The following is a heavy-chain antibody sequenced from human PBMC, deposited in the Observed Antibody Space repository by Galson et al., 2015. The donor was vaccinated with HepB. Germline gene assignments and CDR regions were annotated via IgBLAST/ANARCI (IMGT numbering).Heavy chain of an antibody. CDR2: ISSNGGST. V-gene: IGHV3-64D*06. CDR3: VKDFQDSSSWSVIDY. D-gene: IGHD6-13*01. J-gene: IGHJ4*02. CDR1: GFTFSSYA. Sequence: SLRLSCAASGFTFSSYAMHWVRQAPGKGLEYVSAISSNGGSTYYADSVKGRFTISRDNSKNTLYLQMSSLRAEDTAVYYCVKDFQDSSSWSVIDYWGQGTLVTVSS.